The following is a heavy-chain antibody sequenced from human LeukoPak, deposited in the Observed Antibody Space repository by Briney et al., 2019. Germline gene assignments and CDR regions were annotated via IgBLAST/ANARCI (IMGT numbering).Heavy chain of an antibody. D-gene: IGHD3-3*01. V-gene: IGHV1-2*02. CDR1: GYTFTGYY. J-gene: IGHJ4*02. CDR3: ARGTTIFGVAPPDY. CDR2: INPNSGGA. Sequence: DSVKVSCKASGYTFTGYYIHWVRQAPGQGLEWMGWINPNSGGANYAQKFQGSITMTRDTSISTAYMELSRLRSDDTAVYYCARGTTIFGVAPPDYWGQGTLVTVSS.